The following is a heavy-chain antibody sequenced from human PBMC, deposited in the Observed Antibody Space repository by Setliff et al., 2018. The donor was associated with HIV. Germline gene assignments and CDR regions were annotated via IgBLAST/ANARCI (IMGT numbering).Heavy chain of an antibody. J-gene: IGHJ4*02. Sequence: PSETLSLTCAVSGASFVGDNHWSWIRQTPERGLEWIAYFMYTDIHYVNYLNYRNPSLASRLSISVDKSKSQFSLTLSSVTAADTAVYYCARARSDWYNVRPYYFDLWGQGTPVTV. CDR2: FMYTDIHYVNYLN. CDR3: ARARSDWYNVRPYYFDL. V-gene: IGHV4-30-4*01. D-gene: IGHD6-19*01. CDR1: GASFVGDNH.